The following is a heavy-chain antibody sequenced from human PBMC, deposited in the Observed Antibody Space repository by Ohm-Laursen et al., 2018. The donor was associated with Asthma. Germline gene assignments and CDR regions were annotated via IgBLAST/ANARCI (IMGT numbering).Heavy chain of an antibody. J-gene: IGHJ4*02. V-gene: IGHV3-23*01. D-gene: IGHD4-17*01. CDR3: AKDPTTVTRYYFDY. Sequence: GSLRLSCTASGFTFSSYAMSWVRQAPGKGLEWVSGISGSGGVTYYADSVKGRFTISRDNSKNTLDMQMNSLRAEDTAVYYCAKDPTTVTRYYFDYWGQGTLVTVSS. CDR2: ISGSGGVT. CDR1: GFTFSSYA.